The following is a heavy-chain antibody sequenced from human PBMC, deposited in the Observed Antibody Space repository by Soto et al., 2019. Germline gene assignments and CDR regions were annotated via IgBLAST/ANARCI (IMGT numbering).Heavy chain of an antibody. CDR3: AKELGQTEDFQH. D-gene: IGHD3-16*01. CDR2: FSGSGGGS. V-gene: IGHV3-23*01. CDR1: GFTFSIYS. J-gene: IGHJ1*01. Sequence: GGSLRLSCVTSGFTFSIYSMSWVRQAPGKGLEWVSSFSGSGGGSYYADSVRGRFTISRDDSKNTLYLQMNSLTAEDAAVYYCAKELGQTEDFQHWGQGTPVTFSS.